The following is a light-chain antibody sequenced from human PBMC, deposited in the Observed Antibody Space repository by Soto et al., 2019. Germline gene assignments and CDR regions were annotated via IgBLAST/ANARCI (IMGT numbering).Light chain of an antibody. CDR2: EVS. CDR1: SSNIGARYD. Sequence: SVLTQPPSVSGAPGQRVTISCTGSSSNIGARYDVHWYQQPPGTAPKLMIYEVSNRPSGVPDRFSGSKSGNTASLTISGLQAEDEADYYCSLYTSSSLYVFGTGTKVTVL. CDR3: SLYTSSSLYV. V-gene: IGLV1-40*01. J-gene: IGLJ1*01.